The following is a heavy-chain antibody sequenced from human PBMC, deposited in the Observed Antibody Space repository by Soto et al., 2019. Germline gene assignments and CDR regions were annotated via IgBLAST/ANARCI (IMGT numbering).Heavy chain of an antibody. D-gene: IGHD3-3*01. Sequence: EASVKVSCKASGYTFTGYYIHWVRQAPGQGLEWMGWIIPDSGATNYTQKFQGRVTMTSETSTNTAFLELSRLRSDDTAVYFCARGGRISIFGVINWPDPWGQGTLVTVSS. CDR3: ARGGRISIFGVINWPDP. J-gene: IGHJ5*02. V-gene: IGHV1-2*02. CDR1: GYTFTGYY. CDR2: IIPDSGAT.